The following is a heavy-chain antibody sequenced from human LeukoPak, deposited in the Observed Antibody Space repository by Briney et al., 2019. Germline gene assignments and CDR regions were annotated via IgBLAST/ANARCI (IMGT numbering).Heavy chain of an antibody. D-gene: IGHD5-12*01. CDR2: ISVYNGNR. CDR3: ARDRRPSDIVATITVSPFDY. Sequence: ASVKVSYKASGYTFTSYGISWVRQAPGQGLEWMGWISVYNGNRNYAQKLQGRVTMTTDTSTSTAYMELGSLISDDTAVYYCARDRRPSDIVATITVSPFDYWGQGTLVTVSS. V-gene: IGHV1-18*01. J-gene: IGHJ4*02. CDR1: GYTFTSYG.